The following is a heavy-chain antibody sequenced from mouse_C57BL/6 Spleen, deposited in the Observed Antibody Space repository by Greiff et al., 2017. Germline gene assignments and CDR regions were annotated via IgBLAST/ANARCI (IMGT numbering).Heavy chain of an antibody. Sequence: VQLQESGAELVRPGASVTLSCKASGYTFTDYEMHWVKQTPVHGLEWIGAIDPETGGTAYNQKFKGKAILTADKSSSTAYMELRSLTSEDSAVYYCTGGDGYPSWCAYWGQGTLVTVSA. V-gene: IGHV1-15*01. CDR3: TGGDGYPSWCAY. J-gene: IGHJ3*01. CDR1: GYTFTDYE. D-gene: IGHD2-3*01. CDR2: IDPETGGT.